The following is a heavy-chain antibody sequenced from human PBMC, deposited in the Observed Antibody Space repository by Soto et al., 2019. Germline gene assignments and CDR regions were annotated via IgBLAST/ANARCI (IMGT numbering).Heavy chain of an antibody. J-gene: IGHJ3*02. CDR2: ISAYNGDT. D-gene: IGHD1-26*01. V-gene: IGHV1-18*01. CDR3: ARDSEGATTRRAFEI. Sequence: QVQLVQSGAEMKKPGASVKVSCKASGYTFTNYGISWVRQAPGQGLEWMGWISAYNGDTNYAQKLQGSVTMTTDTSTSTAYMALRRLRSADTAMYYCARDSEGATTRRAFEIWGQGTMVTVSS. CDR1: GYTFTNYG.